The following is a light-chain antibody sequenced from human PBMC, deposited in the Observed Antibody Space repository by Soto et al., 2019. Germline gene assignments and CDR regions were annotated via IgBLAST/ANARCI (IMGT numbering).Light chain of an antibody. V-gene: IGKV4-1*01. CDR2: WAS. J-gene: IGKJ1*01. CDR1: QSVLYSSNNKNY. Sequence: DIVLTQSPDSLAVSLGERATINCKSSQSVLYSSNNKNYLAWYQQKPGQPPKLLIYWASTRESGVPDRFSDSGSGTYFTLTISSLQAEDVAVYYCQQYYSTPPTFGQGTKVEIK. CDR3: QQYYSTPPT.